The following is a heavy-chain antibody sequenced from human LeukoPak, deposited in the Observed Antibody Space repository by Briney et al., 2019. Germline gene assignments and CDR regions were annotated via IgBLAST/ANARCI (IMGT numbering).Heavy chain of an antibody. J-gene: IGHJ4*02. CDR3: ARMITINREGEGYFDY. CDR1: RFGFSVYW. D-gene: IGHD3-16*01. V-gene: IGHV3-74*01. CDR2: ITGYGGTT. Sequence: PGGSLRLSCAASRFGFSVYWMHWVRQAPGKGLVWVSRITGYGGTTNYADSVKGRFTISRDNAKDTLYLQMNSLRAEDTAVYYCARMITINREGEGYFDYWGQGTLVTVSS.